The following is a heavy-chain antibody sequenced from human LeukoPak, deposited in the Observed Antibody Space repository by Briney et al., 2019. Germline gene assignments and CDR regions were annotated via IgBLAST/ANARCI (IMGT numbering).Heavy chain of an antibody. V-gene: IGHV4-59*11. Sequence: SETLSLTCTVSGDSISSHYWSWIRQPAGKGLEGIGYIYYSGSTNYNPSLMSRVTISVDTSKKQFSLMLSAVTAADTAIYYCARSAVTTSPDWIDPWGQGTLVAVSS. CDR3: ARSAVTTSPDWIDP. CDR1: GDSISSHY. CDR2: IYYSGST. D-gene: IGHD4-17*01. J-gene: IGHJ5*02.